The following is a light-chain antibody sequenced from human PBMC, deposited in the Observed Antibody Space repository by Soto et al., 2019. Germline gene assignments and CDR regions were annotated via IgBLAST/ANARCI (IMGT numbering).Light chain of an antibody. CDR1: LDIRTH. CDR3: QQYDNFPLT. J-gene: IGKJ5*01. Sequence: DIQMTQSPSSLSASIGDRVTISCQASLDIRTHSNWYQQKPGKAPKLLIYDASNLETGVPSTFSGTGYGTDFTFTISSLQPEHIGIYYCQQYDNFPLTFGQGTRLEI. CDR2: DAS. V-gene: IGKV1-33*01.